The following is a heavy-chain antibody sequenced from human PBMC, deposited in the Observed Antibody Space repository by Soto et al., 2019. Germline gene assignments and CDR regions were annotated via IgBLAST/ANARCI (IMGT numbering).Heavy chain of an antibody. Sequence: SETLSLTCTVSGGSISSYYWSWIRQPPGKGLEWIGYIYYSGSTNYNPSLKSRVTISVDTSKNQFSLKLSSVTAADTAVYYCARVSGYSYGHPFDYWGQGTLVTVSS. CDR1: GGSISSYY. D-gene: IGHD5-18*01. CDR3: ARVSGYSYGHPFDY. J-gene: IGHJ4*02. V-gene: IGHV4-59*01. CDR2: IYYSGST.